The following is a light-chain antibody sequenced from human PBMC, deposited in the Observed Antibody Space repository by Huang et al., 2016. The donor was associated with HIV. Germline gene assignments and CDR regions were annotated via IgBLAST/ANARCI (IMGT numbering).Light chain of an antibody. Sequence: DIQMTQTPSAMSASVGDRVTITCRASQDIANSLAWFQKKPGKVPRPLIYGTSTLRSGVPSRFSDSGSGTEFTLTISSLQPEDFATYYCLQHNTYPWMFGQGTKVEVK. CDR1: QDIANS. CDR3: LQHNTYPWM. CDR2: GTS. J-gene: IGKJ1*01. V-gene: IGKV1-17*03.